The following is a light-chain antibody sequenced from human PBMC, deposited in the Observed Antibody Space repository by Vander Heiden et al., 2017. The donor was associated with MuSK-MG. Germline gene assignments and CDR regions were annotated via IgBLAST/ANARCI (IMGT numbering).Light chain of an antibody. V-gene: IGKV1-5*03. CDR1: QSISSW. J-gene: IGKJ1*01. CDR3: QQDNCYSTST. CDR2: KAS. Sequence: DIQMTQSPSTLSASVGDRVTITCRASQSISSWLAWYQQKPGKAPKLLIYKASSLESGVPSRFSGSGYGTEFTLTISSRQPDDFASYYCQQDNCYSTSTFGQGTKVEIK.